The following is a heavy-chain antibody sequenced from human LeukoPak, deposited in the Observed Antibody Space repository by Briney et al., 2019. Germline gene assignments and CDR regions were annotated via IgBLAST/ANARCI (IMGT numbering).Heavy chain of an antibody. J-gene: IGHJ4*02. CDR2: INAYNGNT. D-gene: IGHD1-1*01. CDR1: GYTFTSYV. Sequence: APMKASCKASGYTFTSYVISWVRQSPGQGLEWMGWINAYNGNTNYAQKLQGRVTMTTDTSTSTAYMELRSLRSDDTAVYYCARDELENYFDYWGQGTLATVSS. V-gene: IGHV1-18*01. CDR3: ARDELENYFDY.